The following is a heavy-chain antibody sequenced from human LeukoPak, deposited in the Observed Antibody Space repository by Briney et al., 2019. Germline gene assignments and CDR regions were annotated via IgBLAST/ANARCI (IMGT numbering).Heavy chain of an antibody. D-gene: IGHD2-15*01. Sequence: GGSLRLSCAASGFTFSNYAMNWVRQAPGKGLEWVSAIGHSGHTTYYADSVKGRFTISRDNSKNTLYLQMNSVRAEDTAVYYCAKTNVKYCSGGSCFDAFDIWGQGTMVTVSS. CDR1: GFTFSNYA. V-gene: IGHV3-23*01. CDR3: AKTNVKYCSGGSCFDAFDI. CDR2: IGHSGHTT. J-gene: IGHJ3*02.